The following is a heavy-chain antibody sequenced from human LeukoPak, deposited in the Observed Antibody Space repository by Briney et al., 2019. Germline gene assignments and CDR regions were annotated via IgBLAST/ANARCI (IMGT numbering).Heavy chain of an antibody. V-gene: IGHV3-74*01. J-gene: IGHJ6*04. CDR1: GFTFSSYW. D-gene: IGHD3-10*02. Sequence: GGSLRLSCAASGFTFSSYWMHWVRQAPGKGLVWVSRVNSDGSNTIYADSVKGRFTISRDNAKNTLSLQMNSLRAEDTAVYYCAELGITMIGGVWGKGTTVTISS. CDR3: AELGITMIGGV. CDR2: VNSDGSNT.